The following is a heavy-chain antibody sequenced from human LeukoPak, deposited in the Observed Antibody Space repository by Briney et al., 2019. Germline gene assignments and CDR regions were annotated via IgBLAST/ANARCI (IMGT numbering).Heavy chain of an antibody. J-gene: IGHJ5*02. CDR2: IIPILGIA. D-gene: IGHD6-13*01. Sequence: ASVKVSCKASGGTFSSYTISWVRQAPGQGLEWMGRIIPILGIANYAQKFQGRVTITADKSTSTAYMELSSLRSEDTAVYYCARAGAYSSSWSTENWFDPWGQGTLVTVSS. CDR1: GGTFSSYT. V-gene: IGHV1-69*02. CDR3: ARAGAYSSSWSTENWFDP.